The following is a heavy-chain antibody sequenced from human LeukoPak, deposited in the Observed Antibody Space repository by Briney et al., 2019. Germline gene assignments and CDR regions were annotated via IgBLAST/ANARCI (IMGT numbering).Heavy chain of an antibody. D-gene: IGHD2-15*01. CDR3: ARDNGWSADF. J-gene: IGHJ4*02. CDR1: GFTFSRHW. V-gene: IGHV3-7*03. Sequence: GGSLRLSCAASGFTFSRHWMYWVRQAPGKGLEWVANIKQDGSAKPYVDSVKGRITISRDNAKNSLFLQMNSLRAEDTAVYYCARDNGWSADFWGQGTLVTVSS. CDR2: IKQDGSAK.